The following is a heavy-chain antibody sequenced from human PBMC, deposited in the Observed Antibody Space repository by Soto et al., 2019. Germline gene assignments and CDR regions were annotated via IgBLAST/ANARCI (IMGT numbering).Heavy chain of an antibody. V-gene: IGHV1-46*01. Sequence: GASVKVSCKASGYTFTSYGISWVRQAPGQGLEWMGIINPSGGSTSYAQKFQGRVTMTRDTSTSTVYMELSSLRSEDTAVYYCARGYCTNGVCPEKPYYYGMDVWGQGTTVTVSS. J-gene: IGHJ6*02. D-gene: IGHD2-8*01. CDR3: ARGYCTNGVCPEKPYYYGMDV. CDR2: INPSGGST. CDR1: GYTFTSYG.